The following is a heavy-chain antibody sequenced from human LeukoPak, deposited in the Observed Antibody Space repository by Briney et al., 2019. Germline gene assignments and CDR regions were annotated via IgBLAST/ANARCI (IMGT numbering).Heavy chain of an antibody. Sequence: PGGSLRLSCAASGFTFSSYGMHWVRQAPGKGLEWVSGISWNSGSIGYADSVKGRFTISRDNAKNSLYLQMNSLRAEDTALYYCAKDRFRWQLSEFDYWGQGTLVTVSS. D-gene: IGHD2-15*01. CDR3: AKDRFRWQLSEFDY. V-gene: IGHV3-9*01. CDR2: ISWNSGSI. J-gene: IGHJ4*02. CDR1: GFTFSSYG.